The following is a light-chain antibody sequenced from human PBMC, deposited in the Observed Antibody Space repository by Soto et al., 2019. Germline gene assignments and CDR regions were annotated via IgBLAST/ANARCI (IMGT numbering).Light chain of an antibody. V-gene: IGKV3-20*01. Sequence: ENVLTQSPGTLSLSPGERATVSCRASQSITGSYLAWYQQTPGQAPRLLIYGASSRATGVPDRFSGSGSGTDFTLTISRLEPEDFAVYYCQQYYSIPLNVGGGTKVDIK. CDR3: QQYYSIPLN. J-gene: IGKJ4*01. CDR1: QSITGSY. CDR2: GAS.